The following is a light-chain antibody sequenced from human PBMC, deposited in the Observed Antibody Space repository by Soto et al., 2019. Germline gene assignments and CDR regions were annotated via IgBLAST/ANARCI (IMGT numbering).Light chain of an antibody. V-gene: IGKV3-11*01. J-gene: IGKJ2*01. CDR3: QQRSNWPPGYT. Sequence: EIVLTQTPATLSLSPGVRATLSCRASESVRHYLAWYQQKPGQAPRLLIYDASSRAIGIPARFSGSGSGTDFTLTISSLEPEDFAVYYCQQRSNWPPGYTFGQGTKLEMK. CDR1: ESVRHY. CDR2: DAS.